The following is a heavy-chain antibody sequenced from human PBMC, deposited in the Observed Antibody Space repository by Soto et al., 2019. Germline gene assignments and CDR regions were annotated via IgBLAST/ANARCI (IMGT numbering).Heavy chain of an antibody. CDR3: ARASGPFDS. J-gene: IGHJ4*02. V-gene: IGHV3-33*01. Sequence: GGSLRLSCAASGFTFSSYGMHWVRQAPGKGLDWVAVIWFDGSNKYYADSVKGRFTISRDNSKNTLYLQMNSLRAEDTALYYCARASGPFDSWGQGTLVTVSS. CDR2: IWFDGSNK. CDR1: GFTFSSYG.